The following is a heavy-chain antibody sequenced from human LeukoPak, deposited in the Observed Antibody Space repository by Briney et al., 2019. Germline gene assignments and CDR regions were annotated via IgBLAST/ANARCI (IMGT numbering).Heavy chain of an antibody. CDR3: ARNVASTGYFVY. J-gene: IGHJ4*02. D-gene: IGHD2-21*01. CDR2: MNPNSGNT. V-gene: IGHV1-8*01. Sequence: ASVKVSCKASGYAFTTYDINWVRQATGQGLEWLGWMNPNSGNTGYAQKFQGRDPMTRDTSISTAYMELSSLRSEDTAVYYCARNVASTGYFVYWGQGTLVTVSS. CDR1: GYAFTTYD.